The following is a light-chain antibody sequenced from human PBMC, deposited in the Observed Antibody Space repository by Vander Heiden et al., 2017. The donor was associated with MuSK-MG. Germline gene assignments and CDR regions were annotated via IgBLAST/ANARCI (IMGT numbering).Light chain of an antibody. CDR2: GAS. CDR1: QSVSSSY. V-gene: IGKV3-20*01. Sequence: EIVFTQSPGTLSLSPGERATLSCRASQSVSSSYLAWYQQKPGQAPRLLIYGASSRATGIPDRFSGSGSGTDFTLTISRLEPEDFAVYYCQQYGSSPSITFGQGTRLEIK. J-gene: IGKJ5*01. CDR3: QQYGSSPSIT.